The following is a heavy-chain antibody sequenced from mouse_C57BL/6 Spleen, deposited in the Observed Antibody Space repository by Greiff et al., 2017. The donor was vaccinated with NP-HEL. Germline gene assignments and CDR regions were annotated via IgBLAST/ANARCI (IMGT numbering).Heavy chain of an antibody. CDR1: GYSFTSYW. CDR3: ASTTVVATDYAMDY. CDR2: IHPNSGSA. D-gene: IGHD1-1*01. V-gene: IGHV1-64*01. J-gene: IGHJ4*01. Sequence: QVQLKQRGAELLKPGASVRLSCKVSGYSFTSYWMHWVKQRPGQGLEWIGMIHPNSGSANYNETFKSKATLTVEKSSSTAYSQLSSLTAEDSAVYSCASTTVVATDYAMDYWGQGTSVTVSS.